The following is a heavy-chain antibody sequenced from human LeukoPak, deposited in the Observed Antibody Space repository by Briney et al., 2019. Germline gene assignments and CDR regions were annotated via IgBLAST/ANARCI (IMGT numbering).Heavy chain of an antibody. CDR2: ISYDGSNK. CDR3: AKRGEVARYYYYMDV. V-gene: IGHV3-30-3*02. CDR1: GFTFISYT. J-gene: IGHJ6*03. Sequence: GGSLRLSCAASGFTFISYTMHWVRQAPGKGLEWVAVISYDGSNKYYADSVKGRFTISRDNSKNTLYLQINSLRAEDMAVYYCAKRGEVARYYYYMDVWGKGTTVTVSS. D-gene: IGHD2-15*01.